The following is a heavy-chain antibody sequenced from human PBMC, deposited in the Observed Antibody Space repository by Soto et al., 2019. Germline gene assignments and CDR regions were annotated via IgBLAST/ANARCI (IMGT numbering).Heavy chain of an antibody. CDR2: IIPMYGPA. V-gene: IGHV1-69*01. Sequence: QVPLVQSGAEVKKPGSSVTVSCKASGGTFSSYAIHWVRQAPGQGLEWMGGIIPMYGPAKYAQRFQGRVTITADESTTTVYMELTSLTFQDTAVYYCARVTSMVRGVIDNWFDPWGHGTLVTVSS. D-gene: IGHD3-10*01. CDR3: ARVTSMVRGVIDNWFDP. J-gene: IGHJ5*02. CDR1: GGTFSSYA.